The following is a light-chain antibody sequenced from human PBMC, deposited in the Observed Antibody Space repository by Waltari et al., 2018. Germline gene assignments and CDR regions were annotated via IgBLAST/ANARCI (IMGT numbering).Light chain of an antibody. J-gene: IGKJ1*01. V-gene: IGKV4-1*01. Sequence: DIVMTQSPDSLAVSLGERATINCKSSQSVLYSSNNKNYLAWYQQKPGQPPKLLIYWGFPRESGVPDRFSGSGCGTDFALAICSLQVEAVAVYYCQQYYSTPWTFGQGTKVEIK. CDR3: QQYYSTPWT. CDR2: WGF. CDR1: QSVLYSSNNKNY.